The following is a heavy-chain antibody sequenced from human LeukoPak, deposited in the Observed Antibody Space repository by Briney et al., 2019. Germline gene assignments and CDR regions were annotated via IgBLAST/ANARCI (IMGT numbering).Heavy chain of an antibody. D-gene: IGHD6-19*01. V-gene: IGHV1-46*01. Sequence: EASVKVSCKASGYTFTSYYMHWVRRAPGQGLEWMGRINPSGGSTSYTQKFQGRVTMTRDTSTSTVYMELSSLRSEDTAVYYCARDGKYSSGWITAFDIWGQGTMVTVSS. CDR1: GYTFTSYY. CDR3: ARDGKYSSGWITAFDI. J-gene: IGHJ3*02. CDR2: INPSGGST.